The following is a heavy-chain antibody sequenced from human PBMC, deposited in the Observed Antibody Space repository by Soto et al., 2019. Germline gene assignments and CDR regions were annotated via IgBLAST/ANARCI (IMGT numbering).Heavy chain of an antibody. D-gene: IGHD6-13*01. CDR2: ISAYNGNT. J-gene: IGHJ5*02. V-gene: IGHV1-18*04. CDR3: ARVWAAAGTSWFDP. Sequence: ASVKVSCKASGYTFTSYGINWVRQAPGQGLEWMGWISAYNGNTNYAQKLQGRVTMTTDTSTSTAYMELRSLRSDDTAVYYCARVWAAAGTSWFDPWGQGTLVTVSS. CDR1: GYTFTSYG.